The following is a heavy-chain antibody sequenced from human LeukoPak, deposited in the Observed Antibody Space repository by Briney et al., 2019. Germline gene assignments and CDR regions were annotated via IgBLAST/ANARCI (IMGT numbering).Heavy chain of an antibody. CDR2: ISAYNGNT. D-gene: IGHD4-17*01. CDR1: GYTFTSYG. CDR3: ARDYTVTKPFDY. J-gene: IGHJ4*02. V-gene: IGHV1-18*01. Sequence: GASVKVSCKASGYTFTSYGISWVRQAPGQGLERMGWISAYNGNTNYAQKLQGRVTMTTDTSTSTAYMELRSLRSDDAAVYYCARDYTVTKPFDYWGQGTLVTVSS.